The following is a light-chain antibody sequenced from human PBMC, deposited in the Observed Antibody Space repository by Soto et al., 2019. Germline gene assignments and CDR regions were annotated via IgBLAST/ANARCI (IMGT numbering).Light chain of an antibody. Sequence: EKVMTQSPATLSVSPGESATLSCRASQSVNRNLAWYQQKPGQTPRLLIYGASTRAAGVPVRFSGSGSGTDFNLTISSLQSEDFATYYCLQHSDYPFTFGQGTRLEI. V-gene: IGKV3-15*01. CDR1: QSVNRN. CDR3: LQHSDYPFT. CDR2: GAS. J-gene: IGKJ2*01.